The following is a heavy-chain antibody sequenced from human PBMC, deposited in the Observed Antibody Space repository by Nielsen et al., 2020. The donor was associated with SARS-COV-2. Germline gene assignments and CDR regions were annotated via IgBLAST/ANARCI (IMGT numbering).Heavy chain of an antibody. Sequence: ASVKVSCKASGYTFTSYDINWVRQATGQGLEWMGWMNPNSGNTGYAQKFQGRVTMTRDTSISTAYMELSRLRSDDTAVYYCARDSTTAMADYWGQGTLVTVSS. CDR3: ARDSTTAMADY. D-gene: IGHD5-18*01. CDR2: MNPNSGNT. CDR1: GYTFTSYD. J-gene: IGHJ4*02. V-gene: IGHV1-8*01.